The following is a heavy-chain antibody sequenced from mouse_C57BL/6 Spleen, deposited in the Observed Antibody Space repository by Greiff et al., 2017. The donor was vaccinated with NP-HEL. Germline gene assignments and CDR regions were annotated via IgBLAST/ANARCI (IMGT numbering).Heavy chain of an antibody. CDR3: TTDYDREFGY. CDR1: GFNIKDDY. J-gene: IGHJ3*01. Sequence: EVQLQESGAELVRPGASVKLSCTASGFNIKDDYMHWVKQRPEQGLEWIGWIDPENGDTEYASKFQGKATITADTSSNTAYLQLSSLTSEDTAVYYCTTDYDREFGYRGQGTLVTVSA. CDR2: IDPENGDT. D-gene: IGHD2-4*01. V-gene: IGHV14-4*01.